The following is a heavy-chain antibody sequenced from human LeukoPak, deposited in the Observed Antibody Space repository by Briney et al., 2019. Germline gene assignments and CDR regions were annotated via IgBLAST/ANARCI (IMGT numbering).Heavy chain of an antibody. CDR3: AKDLRGSYDY. D-gene: IGHD1-26*01. Sequence: QPGGSLRLSCAVSGFTLSNYWMHWVRQTPGKGLVWVSRINRDGSSTDYADSVKGRFTISRDNAKNTLYLQMNSLRDEDTAVYFCAKDLRGSYDYWGQGTLVTVSA. CDR1: GFTLSNYW. J-gene: IGHJ4*02. V-gene: IGHV3-74*01. CDR2: INRDGSST.